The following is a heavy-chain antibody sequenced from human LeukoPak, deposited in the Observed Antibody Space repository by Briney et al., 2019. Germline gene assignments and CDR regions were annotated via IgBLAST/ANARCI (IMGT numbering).Heavy chain of an antibody. D-gene: IGHD1-1*01. Sequence: PSQTLSLTCTVSGGSISSGGYYWSWIWQPPGKGLEWIGYIYHSGSTYYNPSLKSRVTISVDRSKNQFSLKLSSVTAADTAVYYCASYKQTGTYNWFDPWGQGTLVTVSS. J-gene: IGHJ5*02. CDR2: IYHSGST. CDR3: ASYKQTGTYNWFDP. CDR1: GGSISSGGYY. V-gene: IGHV4-30-2*01.